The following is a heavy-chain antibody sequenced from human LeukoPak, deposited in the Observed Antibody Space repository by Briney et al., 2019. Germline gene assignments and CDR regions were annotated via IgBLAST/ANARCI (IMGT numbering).Heavy chain of an antibody. CDR3: ARASHCSSTSCYFDP. V-gene: IGHV4-34*01. J-gene: IGHJ5*02. CDR1: GGSFSGYY. Sequence: SETRSLTCAVYGGSFSGYYWSWIRRPPGKGLEWIGEINHSGSTNYNPSLKSRVTISVDTSKNQFSLKLSSVTAADTAVYYCARASHCSSTSCYFDPWGQGTLVTVSS. CDR2: INHSGST. D-gene: IGHD2-2*01.